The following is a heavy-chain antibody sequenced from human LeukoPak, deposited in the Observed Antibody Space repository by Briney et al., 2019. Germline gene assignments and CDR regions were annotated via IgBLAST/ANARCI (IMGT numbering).Heavy chain of an antibody. CDR2: IIPILGIA. V-gene: IGHV1-69*04. CDR1: GGIFSSYA. J-gene: IGHJ4*02. CDR3: ARDLPPYYFDY. Sequence: GSSVKVSCKASGGIFSSYAISWVRQAPGQGLEWMGRIIPILGIANYAQKFQDRVTITADKSTSTAYMDLSSLRSEDTAVYYCARDLPPYYFDYWGQGTLVTVSS.